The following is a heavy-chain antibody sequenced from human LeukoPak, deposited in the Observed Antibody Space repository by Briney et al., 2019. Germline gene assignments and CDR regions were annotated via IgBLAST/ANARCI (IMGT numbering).Heavy chain of an antibody. CDR1: GGSISSSSYY. D-gene: IGHD2-15*01. V-gene: IGHV4-39*07. CDR2: IYYSGST. Sequence: PSDTLSLTCTVSGGSISSSSYYWAWIPQPPGKGLERIGSIYYSGSTYYNPSLKSRVTISVDTSKHQFSLKLSSVTAADTAVYYCARSVEGYCSGGSCYSYYYYMDVWGKGTTVTVSS. CDR3: ARSVEGYCSGGSCYSYYYYMDV. J-gene: IGHJ6*03.